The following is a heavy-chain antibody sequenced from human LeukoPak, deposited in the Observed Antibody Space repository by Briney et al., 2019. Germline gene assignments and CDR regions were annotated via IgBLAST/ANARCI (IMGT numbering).Heavy chain of an antibody. V-gene: IGHV5-51*01. Sequence: GESLQISCQGSGYSFNSYWIGWVRQMPGKGLEWMGIIYPGDSNTRYNPSFQGQVTISADKSISTAYLQWSSLKASDTAMYYCAISLRYCSGGSCYRTGHWFDPWGQGTLVTVSS. CDR1: GYSFNSYW. CDR2: IYPGDSNT. J-gene: IGHJ5*02. D-gene: IGHD2-15*01. CDR3: AISLRYCSGGSCYRTGHWFDP.